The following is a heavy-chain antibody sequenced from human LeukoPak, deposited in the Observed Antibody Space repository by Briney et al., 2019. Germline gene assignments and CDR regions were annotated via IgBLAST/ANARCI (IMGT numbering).Heavy chain of an antibody. J-gene: IGHJ4*02. Sequence: GGSLRLSCEASGFSFGGFAMSWVRLAPGKGLEWVSIISGSGGSTFYADFVQGRFFFSRDNDKNTVHLQLNTLRADDTAIYYCAKYSRGCGVAYLDHWGQGILVTVSS. D-gene: IGHD3-10*01. V-gene: IGHV3-23*01. CDR3: AKYSRGCGVAYLDH. CDR1: GFSFGGFA. CDR2: ISGSGGST.